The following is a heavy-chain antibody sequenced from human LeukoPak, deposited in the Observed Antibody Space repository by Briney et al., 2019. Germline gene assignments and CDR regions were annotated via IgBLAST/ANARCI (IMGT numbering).Heavy chain of an antibody. J-gene: IGHJ6*02. D-gene: IGHD6-25*01. CDR3: ARPPSSGGSYYYYGMDV. CDR2: MNPNSGDT. V-gene: IGHV1-8*02. CDR1: GYTFTSYD. Sequence: ASVKVSCKASGYTFTSYDINWVRQATGQGPEWMGWMNPNSGDTVYAQKFQGRVTMTRDTSISTAYMELSSLRSEDTAVYYCARPPSSGGSYYYYGMDVWGQGTTVTVSS.